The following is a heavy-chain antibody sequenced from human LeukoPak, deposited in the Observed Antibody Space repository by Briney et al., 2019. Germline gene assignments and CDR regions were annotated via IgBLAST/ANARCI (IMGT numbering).Heavy chain of an antibody. J-gene: IGHJ4*02. CDR1: GFTFSSYE. CDR2: ISSSGSTI. D-gene: IGHD4-17*01. Sequence: GGSLRLSCAASGFTFSSYEMNWVRQAPGKGLEWVSYISSSGSTIYYADSVKGRFTISRDNSKNSLYLQMNSLRAEDTAVYYCARRLRRNYFDYWGQGTLVTVSS. CDR3: ARRLRRNYFDY. V-gene: IGHV3-48*03.